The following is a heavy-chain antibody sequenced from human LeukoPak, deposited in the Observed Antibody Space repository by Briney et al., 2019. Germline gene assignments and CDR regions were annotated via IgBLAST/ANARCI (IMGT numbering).Heavy chain of an antibody. CDR2: INSDGSST. V-gene: IGHV3-74*01. J-gene: IGHJ4*02. Sequence: GGSLRLSCAASGFTFSSYWMHWVRQAPGKGLVWVSRINSDGSSTSYADSVKGRFTISRDNSKNSLYLQMNSLRAEDTAVYYCARALIGYYFDYWGQGTLVTVSS. CDR3: ARALIGYYFDY. CDR1: GFTFSSYW. D-gene: IGHD2-8*01.